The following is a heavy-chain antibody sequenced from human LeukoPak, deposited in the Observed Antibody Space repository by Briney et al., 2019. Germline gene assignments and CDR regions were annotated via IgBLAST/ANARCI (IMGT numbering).Heavy chain of an antibody. J-gene: IGHJ4*02. CDR2: IVGTTGTT. CDR3: VKDLSSWLPGVFDW. V-gene: IGHV3-23*01. CDR1: GFPFSSYS. D-gene: IGHD6-13*01. Sequence: GGSLRLSCAASGFPFSSYSMSWVRQAPGKGLGWVSCIVGTTGTTYYADSVLGRFTISRDNSKNTLFLEMNSLRAEDTAVYYCVKDLSSWLPGVFDWWGQGTLVTVSS.